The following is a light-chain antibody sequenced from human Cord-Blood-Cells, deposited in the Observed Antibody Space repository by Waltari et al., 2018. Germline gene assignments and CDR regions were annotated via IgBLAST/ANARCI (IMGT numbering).Light chain of an antibody. CDR2: EGS. J-gene: IGLJ3*02. V-gene: IGLV2-23*01. Sequence: QSALTQPASVSGSPGQSITIPCTGTSSAVGRYNLVSWYQQHPGKAPKLMIYEGSKRPSGVSNRFSGSKSGNTASLTISGLQAEDEADYYCCSYAGSSTWVFGGGTKLTVL. CDR1: SSAVGRYNL. CDR3: CSYAGSSTWV.